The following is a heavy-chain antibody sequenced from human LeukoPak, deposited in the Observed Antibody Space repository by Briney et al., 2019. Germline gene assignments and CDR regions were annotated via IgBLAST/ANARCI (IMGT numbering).Heavy chain of an antibody. D-gene: IGHD7-27*01. V-gene: IGHV3-33*01. CDR3: ARAPGGTGDSGAFDI. Sequence: GGSLRLSCAASGFTFSNYGMHWVRQAPGKGLEWVAVIWYDGGNQYYADSVKGRFTISRDNSKNTLYLQMNSLRAEDTAVYYCARAPGGTGDSGAFDIWGQGTMVTVSS. J-gene: IGHJ3*02. CDR1: GFTFSNYG. CDR2: IWYDGGNQ.